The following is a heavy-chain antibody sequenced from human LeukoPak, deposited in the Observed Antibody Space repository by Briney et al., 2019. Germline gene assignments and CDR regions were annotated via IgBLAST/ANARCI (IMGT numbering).Heavy chain of an antibody. CDR2: IYYSGST. CDR1: GGSISSSSYY. D-gene: IGHD3-10*01. CDR3: ARPTYGSGSYYERYYYYYMDV. V-gene: IGHV4-39*07. J-gene: IGHJ6*03. Sequence: SETLPLTCTVSGGSISSSSYYWGWIRQPPGKGLEWIGSIYYSGSTYYNPSLKSRVTISVDTSKNQFSLKLSSVTAADTAVYYCARPTYGSGSYYERYYYYYMDVWGKGTTVTVSS.